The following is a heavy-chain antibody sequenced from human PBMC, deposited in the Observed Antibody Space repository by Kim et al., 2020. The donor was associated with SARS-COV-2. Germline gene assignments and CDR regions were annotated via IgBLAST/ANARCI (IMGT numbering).Heavy chain of an antibody. V-gene: IGHV1-69*13. CDR1: GGTFSSYA. J-gene: IGHJ5*02. CDR2: IIPIFGTA. Sequence: SVKVSCKASGGTFSSYAISWVRQAPGQGLEWMGGIIPIFGTANYAQKFQGRVTITADESTSTAYMELSSLRSEDTAVYYCAREGRTAHRLVGATGRWFDPWCQGTLVTVSS. CDR3: AREGRTAHRLVGATGRWFDP. D-gene: IGHD1-26*01.